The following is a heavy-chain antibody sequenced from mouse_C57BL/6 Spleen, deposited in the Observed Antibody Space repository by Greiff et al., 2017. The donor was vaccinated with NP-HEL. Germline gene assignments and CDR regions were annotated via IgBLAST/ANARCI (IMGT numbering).Heavy chain of an antibody. Sequence: QVQLQQPGTELVKPGASVKLSCKASGYTFTSYWMHWVKQRPGQGLEWIGNINPSNGGINYNEKFKSKATLTVDKSSSTAYMQLSSLTSEDSAVYYCASYDYDVAWFAYWGQGTLVTVSA. CDR2: INPSNGGI. CDR1: GYTFTSYW. D-gene: IGHD2-4*01. CDR3: ASYDYDVAWFAY. J-gene: IGHJ3*01. V-gene: IGHV1-53*01.